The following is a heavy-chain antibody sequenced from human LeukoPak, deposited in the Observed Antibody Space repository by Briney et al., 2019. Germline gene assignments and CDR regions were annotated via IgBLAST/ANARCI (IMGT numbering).Heavy chain of an antibody. CDR2: ISYDGSNK. CDR1: GFTFSSYG. D-gene: IGHD5-24*01. J-gene: IGHJ4*02. V-gene: IGHV3-30*18. CDR3: AKPREMEASYYFDY. Sequence: PGRSLRLSCAASGFTFSSYGMHWVRQAPGKGLEWVAVISYDGSNKYYADSVKGRFTISRDNSKNTLYLQMNSLRAEDTAVHYCAKPREMEASYYFDYWGQGTLVTVSS.